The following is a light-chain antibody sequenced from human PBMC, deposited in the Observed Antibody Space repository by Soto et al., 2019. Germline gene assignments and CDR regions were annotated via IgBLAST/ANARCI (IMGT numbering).Light chain of an antibody. V-gene: IGKV1-5*03. CDR2: KAS. CDR1: QSISFW. CDR3: QQYHSYSRT. Sequence: DIQMTQSPSTLSASVGDRVTITCRANQSISFWLAWYQQKPGNAPKLLIYKASSLESGVPSRCSGSGSGSEFTLTISSLQPDDFATYYCQQYHSYSRTFGQGTKVDIK. J-gene: IGKJ1*01.